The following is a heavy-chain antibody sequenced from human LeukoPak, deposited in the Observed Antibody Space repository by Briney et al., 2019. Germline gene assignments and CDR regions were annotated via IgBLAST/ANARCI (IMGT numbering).Heavy chain of an antibody. V-gene: IGHV4-4*07. D-gene: IGHD6-13*01. J-gene: IGHJ4*02. CDR3: ARDPGSSWPYYFDY. CDR1: GGSISSYY. CDR2: IYTSGST. Sequence: SETLSLTCTVSGGSISSYYWSWIRQPAGKGLEWIGRIYTSGSTNYNPSLKSRVTMSVDTSKNQFSLKLSSVTAEDTAVYYCARDPGSSWPYYFDYWGQGTLVTVSS.